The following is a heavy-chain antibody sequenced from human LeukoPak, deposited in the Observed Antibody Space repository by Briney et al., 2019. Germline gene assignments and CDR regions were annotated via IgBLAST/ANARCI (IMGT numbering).Heavy chain of an antibody. Sequence: PSGTLSLTCAVSGGSISSGGFSWNWIRQSPGKGLEWIGYIYHSGSTFYNPSLKSRVTISVDRSKNQFSLKLTSVTAADTAVYYCARGAYGDYVYGDYFDYWGQGTLVTVSS. CDR3: ARGAYGDYVYGDYFDY. CDR1: GGSISSGGFS. V-gene: IGHV4-30-2*06. J-gene: IGHJ4*02. D-gene: IGHD2-21*02. CDR2: IYHSGST.